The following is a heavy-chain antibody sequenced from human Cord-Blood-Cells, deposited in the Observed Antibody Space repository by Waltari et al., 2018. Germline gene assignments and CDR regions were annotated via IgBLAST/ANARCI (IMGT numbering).Heavy chain of an antibody. Sequence: QVQLQESGPGLVKPSETLSLTCTVSGGSISSYYWSWIRQPPGKGLEWIGYIYYSGSTNSNPSLKRLVYLSADTSKNRFSLKLSSVTAADTAGYYCARRSGYCSGGSCYSETYYYYYMDVWGKGTTVTVSS. V-gene: IGHV4-59*08. CDR3: ARRSGYCSGGSCYSETYYYYYMDV. CDR2: IYYSGST. D-gene: IGHD2-15*01. CDR1: GGSISSYY. J-gene: IGHJ6*03.